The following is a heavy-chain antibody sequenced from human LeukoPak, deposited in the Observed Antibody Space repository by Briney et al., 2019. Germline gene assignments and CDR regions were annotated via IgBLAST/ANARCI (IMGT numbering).Heavy chain of an antibody. Sequence: GASVKVSCKASGGTFSSYAISWVRQAPGQGLEWMGRIIPILGIANYAQKFQGRVTITADKSTSTAYMELSSLRSEDTAVYYCARIPRREWLPSDYWGQGTLVTVSS. CDR2: IIPILGIA. D-gene: IGHD3-3*01. J-gene: IGHJ4*02. CDR1: GGTFSSYA. V-gene: IGHV1-69*04. CDR3: ARIPRREWLPSDY.